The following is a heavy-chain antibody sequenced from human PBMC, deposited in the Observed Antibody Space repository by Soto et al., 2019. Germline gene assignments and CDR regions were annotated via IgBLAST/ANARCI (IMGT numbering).Heavy chain of an antibody. D-gene: IGHD3-3*01. CDR3: ARLLNAFWSGYLDFGFDY. CDR2: IYPGDSDT. V-gene: IGHV5-51*03. CDR1: GYSFTSYW. Sequence: EVQLVQSGAEVKKPGESLQISCKGSGYSFTSYWIGWVRQMPGKGLEWMGIIYPGDSDTRYSPSFQGQVTISADKSISTAYLQWSSLKASDTAMYYCARLLNAFWSGYLDFGFDYWGQGTLVTVSS. J-gene: IGHJ4*02.